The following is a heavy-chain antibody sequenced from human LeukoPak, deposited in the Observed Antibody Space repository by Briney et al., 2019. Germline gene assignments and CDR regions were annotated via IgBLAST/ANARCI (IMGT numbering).Heavy chain of an antibody. CDR3: ARRKWLVHPFVS. V-gene: IGHV4-34*01. CDR1: GGSFSGYY. CDR2: INHSGST. J-gene: IGHJ4*02. Sequence: SETLSLTCAVYGGSFSGYYWSWIRQPPGKGLEWIGEINHSGSTNYNPSLKSRVTISVDTSKNQFSLKLSSVTAADTAVYYCARRKWLVHPFVSWGQGTLVTVSS. D-gene: IGHD6-19*01.